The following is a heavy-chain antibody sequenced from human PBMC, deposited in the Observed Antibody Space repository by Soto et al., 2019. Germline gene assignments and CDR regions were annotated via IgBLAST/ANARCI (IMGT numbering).Heavy chain of an antibody. CDR1: GDSVSSSSVT. CDR3: VRLIGNSWLDF. D-gene: IGHD1-26*01. CDR2: TYYRSKWYN. V-gene: IGHV6-1*01. Sequence: PPQTLSLTCAISGDSVSSSSVTWNWIRQSPSRGLEWLGRTYYRSKWYNDYAEPVKSRITINPDTSKNQFSLHLNSVTPEDTAVYYCVRLIGNSWLDFWGQGTLVTVSS. J-gene: IGHJ5*01.